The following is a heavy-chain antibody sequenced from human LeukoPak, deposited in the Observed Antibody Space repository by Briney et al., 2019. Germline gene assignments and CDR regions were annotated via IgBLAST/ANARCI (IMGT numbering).Heavy chain of an antibody. V-gene: IGHV3-30-3*01. CDR2: ISYDGSNK. D-gene: IGHD3-16*01. CDR1: GFTFSSYA. Sequence: PGGSLRLSCAASGFTFSSYAMHWVRQAPGKGLEWVAVISYDGSNKYYADSVKGRFTISRDNSKNTLYLQMNSLRAEDTAVYYCARDGESVMITFGGVTTPYYFDYWGQGTLVTVSS. CDR3: ARDGESVMITFGGVTTPYYFDY. J-gene: IGHJ4*02.